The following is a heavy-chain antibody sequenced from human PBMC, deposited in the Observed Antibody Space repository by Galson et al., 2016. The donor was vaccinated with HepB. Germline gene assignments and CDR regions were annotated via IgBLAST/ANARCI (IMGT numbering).Heavy chain of an antibody. CDR3: TRDIATCSNGLCLPIRLDY. D-gene: IGHD2-8*01. J-gene: IGHJ4*02. V-gene: IGHV3-48*02. CDR1: GFTFSPYS. Sequence: SLRLSCAASGFTFSPYSMNWVRQAPGKGLEWISYISGSSDTIFYADSVKGRFTISRDNAKNSVYLQMNSLRDEDTAVYYCTRDIATCSNGLCLPIRLDYWGQGTLVTVSS. CDR2: ISGSSDTI.